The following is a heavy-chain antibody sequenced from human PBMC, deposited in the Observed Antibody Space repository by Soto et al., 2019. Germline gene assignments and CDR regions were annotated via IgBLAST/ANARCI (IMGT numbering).Heavy chain of an antibody. CDR2: VYYSGST. V-gene: IGHV4-59*02. J-gene: IGHJ4*02. D-gene: IGHD1-26*01. CDR1: GGSVSNSY. CDR3: ARGRSHEWELLVQYFDY. Sequence: TLSLTCTVSGGSVSNSYWGWIRQPPGKGLEWVAYVYYSGSTNYNPSLGSRVTISVDKSKNQFSLKMTSVTGADTAVYYCARGRSHEWELLVQYFDYWGQGTLVTVSS.